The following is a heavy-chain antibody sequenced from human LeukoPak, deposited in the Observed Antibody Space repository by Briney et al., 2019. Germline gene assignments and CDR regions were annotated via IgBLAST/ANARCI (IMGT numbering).Heavy chain of an antibody. J-gene: IGHJ4*02. CDR3: AKGTLKYIEPHYFDY. CDR2: ISGSGGST. Sequence: QPGGSLRLSCVVSGFTFSSYAMTWVRQAPGKGLEWVSAISGSGGSTYYADSVKGRFTISRDNSKNTLYLQMNSLRAEDTAVYYCAKGTLKYIEPHYFDYWGQGTLVTVSS. CDR1: GFTFSSYA. V-gene: IGHV3-23*01. D-gene: IGHD1-14*01.